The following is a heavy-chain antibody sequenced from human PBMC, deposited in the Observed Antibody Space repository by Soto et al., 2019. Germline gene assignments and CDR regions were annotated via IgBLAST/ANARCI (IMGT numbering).Heavy chain of an antibody. CDR3: ARLAPVRTYYDFWSGYSPVYYGMDV. CDR2: IDPSDSYT. J-gene: IGHJ6*02. V-gene: IGHV5-10-1*01. Sequence: GESLKISCKGSGYSFTSYWISWVRQMPGKGLEWMGRIDPSDSYTNYSPSSQGHVTISADKSISTAYLQWSSLKASDTAMYYCARLAPVRTYYDFWSGYSPVYYGMDVWGQGTTVTVSS. CDR1: GYSFTSYW. D-gene: IGHD3-3*01.